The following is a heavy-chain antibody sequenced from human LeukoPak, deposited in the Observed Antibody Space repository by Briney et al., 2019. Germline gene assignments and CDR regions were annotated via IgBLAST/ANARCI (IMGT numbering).Heavy chain of an antibody. CDR1: GGSISSYY. D-gene: IGHD6-13*01. CDR2: IYYSGTT. J-gene: IGHJ4*02. CDR3: ARGVYIAAAQYGY. Sequence: SETLSLTCTVSGGSISSYYWSWIRQPPGKGLEWIGYIYYSGTTNYNPSLKSRVTISVDTSKNQFSLKLSSVTVADTAVYYCARGVYIAAAQYGYWGQGTLVTVSS. V-gene: IGHV4-59*01.